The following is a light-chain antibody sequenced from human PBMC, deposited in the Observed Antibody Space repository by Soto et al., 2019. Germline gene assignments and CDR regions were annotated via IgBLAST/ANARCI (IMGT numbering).Light chain of an antibody. CDR2: VAS. V-gene: IGKV1-39*01. Sequence: DIQMTHSPSSLSASVGDRVTITCQASQDINNHLNWYQQKPGKAPNLLIYVASSLQSEVPSRFSGSGSGTDFTLTITSLQPEDFATYYCQQSYGTPITFGQGTRLEIK. J-gene: IGKJ5*01. CDR3: QQSYGTPIT. CDR1: QDINNH.